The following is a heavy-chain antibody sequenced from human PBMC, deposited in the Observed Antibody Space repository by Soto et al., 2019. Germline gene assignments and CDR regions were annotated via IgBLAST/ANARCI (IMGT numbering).Heavy chain of an antibody. D-gene: IGHD2-15*01. Sequence: SPTRSFTCTVCGGSINSNKYYWAWIRQPPGKGLAWIASISYDGSTYYDPSLKSRGTISIDTSMNQFSLRLRSVTAADTAMYYCANLVVAAPRHTDFDLSGEGTLVTDFS. V-gene: IGHV4-39*01. J-gene: IGHJ4*02. CDR1: GGSINSNKYY. CDR3: ANLVVAAPRHTDFDL. CDR2: ISYDGST.